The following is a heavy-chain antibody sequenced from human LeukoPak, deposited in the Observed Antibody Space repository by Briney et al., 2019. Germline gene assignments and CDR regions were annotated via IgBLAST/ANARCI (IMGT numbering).Heavy chain of an antibody. CDR2: IYSGGST. D-gene: IGHD3-10*01. Sequence: GGSLRLSCAASGFTVSSNYMSWVRQAPGKGLEWVSVIYSGGSTYYADSVKGRFTISRDNSKNTLYLQMNSLRAEDTAVYYCARAMVRGYDFDYWGQGTLVTVSS. CDR3: ARAMVRGYDFDY. J-gene: IGHJ4*02. CDR1: GFTVSSNY. V-gene: IGHV3-66*01.